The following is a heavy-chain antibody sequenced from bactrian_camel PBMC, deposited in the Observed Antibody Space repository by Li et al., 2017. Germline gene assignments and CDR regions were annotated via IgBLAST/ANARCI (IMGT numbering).Heavy chain of an antibody. D-gene: IGHD1*01. CDR3: AADEMGCIENVY. V-gene: IGHV3S55*01. CDR1: GDTIGRYC. J-gene: IGHJ4*01. Sequence: VQLVESGGGSVQVGGSLTLSCVASGDTIGRYCMGWFRQIPDREREGVAGIESDGSTAYGDSVKGRFPISKDNAKNTLYLQMNSLKPEDTAMYYCAADEMGCIENVYRGQGTQVTVS. CDR2: IESDGST.